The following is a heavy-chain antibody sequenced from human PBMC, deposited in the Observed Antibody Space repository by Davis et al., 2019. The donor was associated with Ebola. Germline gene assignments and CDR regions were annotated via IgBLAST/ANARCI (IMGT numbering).Heavy chain of an antibody. Sequence: GESLKISCAASGFTVSSNYMSWVRQAPGKGLEWVSIIYSGGNTYYADSVKGRFTISRDNSKNTLYLQMNSLRAEDTAVYYCARSDYYFNWFDPWGQGTLVTVSS. CDR3: ARSDYYFNWFDP. CDR1: GFTVSSNY. V-gene: IGHV3-53*05. CDR2: IYSGGNT. D-gene: IGHD3-10*01. J-gene: IGHJ5*02.